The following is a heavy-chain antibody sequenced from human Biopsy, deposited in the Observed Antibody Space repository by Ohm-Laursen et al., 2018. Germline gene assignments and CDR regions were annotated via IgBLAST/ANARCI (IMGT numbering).Heavy chain of an antibody. J-gene: IGHJ1*01. V-gene: IGHV1-69*06. CDR3: ATKLTGYFHH. CDR1: GGTFSNYG. D-gene: IGHD3-9*01. CDR2: NIPILGTG. Sequence: SSAKVSCNAPGGTFSNYGVNWVRQAPGQGLEWLGGNIPILGTGNCAQKFQDRVTVAADTSTSTATMELRSLRSDDPAVYYCATKLTGYFHHWGQGTLVIVSS.